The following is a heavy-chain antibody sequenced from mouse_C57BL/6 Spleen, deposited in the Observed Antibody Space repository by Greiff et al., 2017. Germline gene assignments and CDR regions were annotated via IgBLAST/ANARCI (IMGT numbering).Heavy chain of an antibody. V-gene: IGHV1-55*01. CDR3: ARDWASTTVVARDWYFDV. CDR2: IYPGSGST. D-gene: IGHD1-1*01. CDR1: GYTFTSYW. Sequence: VQLQQPGAELVKPGASVKMSCKASGYTFTSYWITWVKQRPGQGLEWIGDIYPGSGSTNYNEKFKSKATLTVDTSSSTAYMQLSSLTSEDSAVYYCARDWASTTVVARDWYFDVWGTGTTVTVSS. J-gene: IGHJ1*03.